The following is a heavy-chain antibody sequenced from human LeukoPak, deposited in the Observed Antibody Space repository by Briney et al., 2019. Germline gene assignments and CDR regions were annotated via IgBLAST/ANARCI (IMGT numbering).Heavy chain of an antibody. CDR1: GGSISSYY. D-gene: IGHD6-19*01. J-gene: IGHJ3*02. V-gene: IGHV4-59*01. CDR3: ARELRTYKQWPWDPAGAFDI. Sequence: SETLSLTCTVSGGSISSYYWSWIRQPPGKGLEWIGYIYYSGSTNYNPSLKSRVTISVDTSKNQFSLKLSSVTAADTAVYYCARELRTYKQWPWDPAGAFDIWGQGTMVTVSS. CDR2: IYYSGST.